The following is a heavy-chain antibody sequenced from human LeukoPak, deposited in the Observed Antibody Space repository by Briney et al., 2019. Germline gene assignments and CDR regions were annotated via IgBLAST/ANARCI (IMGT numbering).Heavy chain of an antibody. Sequence: GGSLRLSCAASGFTFSSYSMNWVRQAPGKGLEWVSSISSSSSYIYYADSVKGRFTISRDNAKNSLYLQMNSLRAEDTAVYYCARVPVWWELESPYYYYYMDVWGKGTTVTVSS. V-gene: IGHV3-21*01. D-gene: IGHD2-21*01. CDR2: ISSSSSYI. J-gene: IGHJ6*03. CDR3: ARVPVWWELESPYYYYYMDV. CDR1: GFTFSSYS.